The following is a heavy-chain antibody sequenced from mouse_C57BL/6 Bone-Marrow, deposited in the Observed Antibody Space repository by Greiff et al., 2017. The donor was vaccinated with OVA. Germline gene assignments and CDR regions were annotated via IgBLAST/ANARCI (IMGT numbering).Heavy chain of an antibody. V-gene: IGHV1-81*01. CDR2: IYPRSGNT. CDR3: ARRLGDYDWFAY. CDR1: GYTFTSYG. D-gene: IGHD2-4*01. J-gene: IGHJ3*01. Sequence: VQLKESGAELARPGASVKLSCKASGYTFTSYGISWVKQRTGQGLEWIGEIYPRSGNTYYNEKFKGKATLTADKSSSTAYMELRSLTSEDSAVYFCARRLGDYDWFAYWGQGTLVTVSA.